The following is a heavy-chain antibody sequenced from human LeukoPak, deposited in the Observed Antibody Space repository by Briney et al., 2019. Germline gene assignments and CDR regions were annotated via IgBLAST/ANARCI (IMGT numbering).Heavy chain of an antibody. J-gene: IGHJ4*02. D-gene: IGHD1-26*01. V-gene: IGHV3-48*02. CDR3: ARGSRTPWELDVLFDY. CDR1: GFTFSSYS. Sequence: GGSLRLSCAASGFTFSSYSMNWVRQAPGKGLEWVSYISSSSSTIYYADSVKGRFTISRDNAKNSLYLQMNSLRDEDTAVYYCARGSRTPWELDVLFDYWGQGTLVTVSS. CDR2: ISSSSSTI.